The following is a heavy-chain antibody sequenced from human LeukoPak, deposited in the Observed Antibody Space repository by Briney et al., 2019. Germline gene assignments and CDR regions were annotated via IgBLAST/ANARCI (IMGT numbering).Heavy chain of an antibody. CDR1: GYTLTSYG. V-gene: IGHV1-18*01. J-gene: IGHJ4*02. CDR2: ISAHNGNT. Sequence: ASVKVSCKASGYTLTSYGISWVRQAPGQGLEWMGWISAHNGNTNYAQKLQGRVTMTTDTSTSTAYMELRSLRSDDTAVYYCARTRGDTSGYYLYYWGQGTLVTVSS. D-gene: IGHD3-22*01. CDR3: ARTRGDTSGYYLYY.